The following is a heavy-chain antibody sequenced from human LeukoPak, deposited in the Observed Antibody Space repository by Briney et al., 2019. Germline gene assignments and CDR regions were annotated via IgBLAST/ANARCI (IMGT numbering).Heavy chain of an antibody. Sequence: PSETLSLSCTASGSSISSYYWSWIRQPPGKGLEWMVYIYYNGSTKYNPSFKSRVTISVDTSNNNSSLKLSTLTASDTAVYYCARIHPPRYCSGGSCYSYYYYYMDVWGKGTTVTVSS. J-gene: IGHJ6*03. CDR2: IYYNGST. CDR1: GSSISSYY. V-gene: IGHV4-59*08. CDR3: ARIHPPRYCSGGSCYSYYYYYMDV. D-gene: IGHD2-15*01.